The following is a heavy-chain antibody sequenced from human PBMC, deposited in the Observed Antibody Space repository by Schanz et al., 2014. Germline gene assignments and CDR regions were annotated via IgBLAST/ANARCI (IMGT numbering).Heavy chain of an antibody. V-gene: IGHV1-18*01. CDR1: GYTFTSYG. CDR3: ARGWGYDALTGYVF. CDR2: ISGYNGNT. Sequence: QVQLVQSGADVKKPGASVKVSCKASGYTFTSYGISWVRQAPGQGLEWMGYISGYNGNTNYAPKVQDRVTMTTDTSTSTAYMELRSLRSDDTAVYYCARGWGYDALTGYVFWGQGTLVTVSS. J-gene: IGHJ4*02. D-gene: IGHD3-9*01.